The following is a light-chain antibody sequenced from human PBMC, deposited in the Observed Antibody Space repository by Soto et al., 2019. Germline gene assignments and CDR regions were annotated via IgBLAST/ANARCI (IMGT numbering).Light chain of an antibody. Sequence: DIQMTQSPSTLSASVGDRVTITCRASQSTSYWLAWYQQRPGKAPKVLIYDASSLESGVPSRFSGSGSGTEFTLTINSLQPDDLATYYCQQYNTYWTFGQGTKVDIK. CDR1: QSTSYW. J-gene: IGKJ1*01. V-gene: IGKV1-5*01. CDR2: DAS. CDR3: QQYNTYWT.